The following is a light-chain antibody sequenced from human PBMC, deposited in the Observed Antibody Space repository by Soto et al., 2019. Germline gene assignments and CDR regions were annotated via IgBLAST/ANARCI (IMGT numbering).Light chain of an antibody. CDR2: DPS. Sequence: EIVMTQSPATLSVSPGERVTLSCRASQSVSRFLAWYQQRPGQAPRLLIYDPSTRATGVPARFSGSGSGTEFSLPISSLQSEDCAVYYCQQYDNWPPCTFVQGTKLEVK. CDR1: QSVSRF. V-gene: IGKV3-15*01. J-gene: IGKJ2*02. CDR3: QQYDNWPPCT.